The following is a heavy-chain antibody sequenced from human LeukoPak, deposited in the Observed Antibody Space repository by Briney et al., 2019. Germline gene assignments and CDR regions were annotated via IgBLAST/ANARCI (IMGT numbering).Heavy chain of an antibody. V-gene: IGHV3-7*03. CDR2: IKQDGSEK. CDR1: GFTFSSYW. J-gene: IGHJ4*02. Sequence: GGSLRLSCAASGFTFSSYWMRWDRQAPGKGLEWVANIKQDGSEKYYVDSVKGRFTISRDNAKNSLYLQMNSLRAEDTAVYYCARAYYDFWSGSGGYFDYWGQGTLVTVSS. D-gene: IGHD3-3*01. CDR3: ARAYYDFWSGSGGYFDY.